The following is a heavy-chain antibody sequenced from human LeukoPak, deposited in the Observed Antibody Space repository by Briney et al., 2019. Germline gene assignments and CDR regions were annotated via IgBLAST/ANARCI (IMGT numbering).Heavy chain of an antibody. CDR2: ITSSSTI. Sequence: GGSLRLSCAASGFAFSSYGMNWVRQAPGKGLEWLSYITSSSTIYYADSMKGRFTISRDNAENSLYLQMNSLRDEDTAVYYCARSYNYALDVWGQGTTATVSS. CDR3: ARSYNYALDV. J-gene: IGHJ6*02. V-gene: IGHV3-48*02. CDR1: GFAFSSYG.